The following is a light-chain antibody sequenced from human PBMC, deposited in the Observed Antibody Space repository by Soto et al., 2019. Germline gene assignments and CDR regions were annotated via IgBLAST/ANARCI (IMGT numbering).Light chain of an antibody. CDR2: EVS. V-gene: IGLV2-18*02. CDR3: YSSTSRTTYV. CDR1: SSDVGSYNR. Sequence: QSVLTQPPSVSGSPGQSVTISCSGTSSDVGSYNRVSWYQQAPGTAPKVMIYEVSNRPSGVPDRFSGSKSGNTASLTISGLQPEDEADYYCYSSTSRTTYVFGTGTTVTVL. J-gene: IGLJ1*01.